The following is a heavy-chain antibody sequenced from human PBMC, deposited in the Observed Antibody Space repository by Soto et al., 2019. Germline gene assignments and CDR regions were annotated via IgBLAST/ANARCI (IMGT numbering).Heavy chain of an antibody. V-gene: IGHV1-69*02. D-gene: IGHD1-26*01. J-gene: IGHJ4*02. CDR2: IIPILGIA. CDR1: GGTFSSYT. Sequence: QVQLVQSGAEVKKPGSSVKVSCKASGGTFSSYTISWVRQAPGQGLEWMGRIIPILGIANYAQKFQGRVTIXVDKATSTAYMELSSLRSEDTAVYYCARVGSGSLDYWGQGTLVTVSS. CDR3: ARVGSGSLDY.